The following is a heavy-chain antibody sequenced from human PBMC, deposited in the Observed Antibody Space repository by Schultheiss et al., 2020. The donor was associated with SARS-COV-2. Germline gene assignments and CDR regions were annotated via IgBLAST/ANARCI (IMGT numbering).Heavy chain of an antibody. CDR2: LNPKSGGT. Sequence: ASVKVSCKASGGTFSSYAISWVRQAPGQGLEWMGWLNPKSGGTYSAQKFQGRVTMTRDSSINTAYMELSSLRSDDTAVYYCARIGDYDYYWGRGTLVTVSS. J-gene: IGHJ4*02. CDR1: GGTFSSYA. D-gene: IGHD4-17*01. CDR3: ARIGDYDYY. V-gene: IGHV1-2*02.